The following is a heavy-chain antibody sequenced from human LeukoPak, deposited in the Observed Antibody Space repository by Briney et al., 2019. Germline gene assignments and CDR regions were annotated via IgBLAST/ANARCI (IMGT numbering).Heavy chain of an antibody. CDR1: GFTFSSYG. CDR3: AKARITVVRGAISGFDY. D-gene: IGHD3-10*01. V-gene: IGHV3-30*02. J-gene: IGHJ4*02. CDR2: IRYDGSNK. Sequence: GRSLRLSCAASGFTFSSYGMHWVRQAPGKGLEWVAFIRYDGSNKYYADSVKGRFTISRDNSKNTLYLQMNSLRAEDTAVYYCAKARITVVRGAISGFDYWGQGTLVTVSS.